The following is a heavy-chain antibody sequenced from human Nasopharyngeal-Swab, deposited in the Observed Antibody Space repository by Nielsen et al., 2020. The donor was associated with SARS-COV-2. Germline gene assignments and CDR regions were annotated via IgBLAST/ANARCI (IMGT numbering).Heavy chain of an antibody. CDR3: AKDDVVRGDAFDI. Sequence: GESLKLSCIASGFTFTIYAMAWVPRTPGRGLQWVSCISASGGSTYYTDSVKGRFAVSRDNSRNTLYLQMNSLRVEDTALYYCAKDDVVRGDAFDIWGQGKMVTVSS. V-gene: IGHV3-23*01. D-gene: IGHD3-10*01. CDR2: ISASGGST. CDR1: GFTFTIYA. J-gene: IGHJ3*02.